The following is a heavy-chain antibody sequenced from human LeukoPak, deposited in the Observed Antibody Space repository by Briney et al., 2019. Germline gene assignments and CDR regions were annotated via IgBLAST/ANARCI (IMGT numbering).Heavy chain of an antibody. V-gene: IGHV3-15*01. D-gene: IGHD3-10*01. Sequence: GGSLRLSCAAPGFTFSNAWMSWVRQGPGKGLEWVGRIKSKTDGGTTDYAAPVKGRFTISRDDSKNTLYLQMNSLKTEDTAVYYCTTQRSRITMVRGVIRSDHWGQGTLVTVSS. J-gene: IGHJ4*02. CDR1: GFTFSNAW. CDR3: TTQRSRITMVRGVIRSDH. CDR2: IKSKTDGGTT.